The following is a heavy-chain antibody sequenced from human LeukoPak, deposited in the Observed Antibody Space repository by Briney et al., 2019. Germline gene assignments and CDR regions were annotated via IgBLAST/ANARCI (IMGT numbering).Heavy chain of an antibody. D-gene: IGHD3-10*01. CDR1: GGSISSSNFY. CDR3: VRKAPGREYYFDY. Sequence: SETLSLTCTVSGGSISSSNFYWGWIRQPPGKGLEWIGEINHSGSTNYNPSLKSRVTISVDTSKNQFSLKLSPVTAADTAVYYCVRKAPGREYYFDYWGQGTLVTVSS. V-gene: IGHV4-39*07. CDR2: INHSGST. J-gene: IGHJ4*02.